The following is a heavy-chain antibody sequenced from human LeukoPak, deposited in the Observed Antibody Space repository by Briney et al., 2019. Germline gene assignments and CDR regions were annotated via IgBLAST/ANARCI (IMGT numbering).Heavy chain of an antibody. CDR1: GYTFTAYY. CDR3: ASLYGDYVSSDY. V-gene: IGHV1-2*02. CDR2: INPNSGGT. Sequence: ASVKVSCKASGYTFTAYYIHWVRQAPGQGLEWMGWINPNSGGTNYAQRFQVRVTMTRDTSISTVYMDLSRLRSDDTAVYYCASLYGDYVSSDYWGQGTLVTVSS. D-gene: IGHD4-17*01. J-gene: IGHJ4*02.